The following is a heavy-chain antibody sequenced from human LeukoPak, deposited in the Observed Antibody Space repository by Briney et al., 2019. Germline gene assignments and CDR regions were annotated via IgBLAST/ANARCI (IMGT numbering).Heavy chain of an antibody. Sequence: GGSLRLSCAASGFTFSSYWMHWVRQAPGKGLVWVSRINSDGSSTSYADSVKGRFTISRDNAKNTLYLQMNSLRAEDTAVYYCAKEGYCSGGSCYFHYYYYMDVWGKGTTVTVSS. CDR3: AKEGYCSGGSCYFHYYYYMDV. CDR1: GFTFSSYW. D-gene: IGHD2-15*01. J-gene: IGHJ6*03. CDR2: INSDGSST. V-gene: IGHV3-74*01.